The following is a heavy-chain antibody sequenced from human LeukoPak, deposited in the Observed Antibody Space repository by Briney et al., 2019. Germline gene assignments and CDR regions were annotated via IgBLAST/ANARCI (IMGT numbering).Heavy chain of an antibody. CDR3: TRGLEGFTAYDAV. V-gene: IGHV3-49*04. Sequence: SGRSLTLSCRASGFSVGDYAMSWVRQAPGKGLGWVGFIRSKTYGWPADYAASVEGRFTISRDDSNNIVYLQMNRLQTEDTAVYYCTRGLEGFTAYDAVWGQGSLVTASS. J-gene: IGHJ4*02. CDR2: IRSKTYGWPA. D-gene: IGHD5-12*01. CDR1: GFSVGDYA.